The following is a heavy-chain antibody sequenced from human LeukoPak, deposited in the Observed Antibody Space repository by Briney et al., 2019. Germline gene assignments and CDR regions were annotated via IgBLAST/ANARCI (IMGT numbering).Heavy chain of an antibody. D-gene: IGHD1-26*01. J-gene: IGHJ3*02. V-gene: IGHV4-61*02. CDR2: IYTSGST. CDR1: GGSISSGSYY. Sequence: SETLSLTCTVSGGSISSGSYYWSWIRQPAGKGLEWIGRIYTSGSTNYNPSLKSRVTISVDTSKNQFSLKLSSVTAADTAVYYCARVRSGSYYYLRAFDIWGQGTMVTVSS. CDR3: ARVRSGSYYYLRAFDI.